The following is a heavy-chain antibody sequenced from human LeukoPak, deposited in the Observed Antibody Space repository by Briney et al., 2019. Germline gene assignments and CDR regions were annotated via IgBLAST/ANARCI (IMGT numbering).Heavy chain of an antibody. D-gene: IGHD3-22*01. CDR2: ISRGGRTV. CDR3: ARVAMIVAKPYDY. Sequence: PGGSLRLSCAASGFTFSSYEMNWVRQAPGKGLDWVAYISRGGRTVDYADSVKGRFTISRDSAKNALYLQMNSLRAEDTAVYYCARVAMIVAKPYDYWGQGTLVTVSS. V-gene: IGHV3-48*03. CDR1: GFTFSSYE. J-gene: IGHJ4*02.